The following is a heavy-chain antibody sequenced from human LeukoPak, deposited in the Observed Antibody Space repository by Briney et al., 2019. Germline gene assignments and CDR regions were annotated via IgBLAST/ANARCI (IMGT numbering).Heavy chain of an antibody. J-gene: IGHJ4*02. V-gene: IGHV5-51*01. Sequence: GESLKISCKGSGYSFTSYWIGWVRQMPGKGLEWMGIIYPGDSDTRYSPSFQGQVTISADKSISIAYLQWSSLKASDTAMYYCARLTHYGSGSYSPFDYWGQGTLVTVSS. D-gene: IGHD3-10*01. CDR2: IYPGDSDT. CDR3: ARLTHYGSGSYSPFDY. CDR1: GYSFTSYW.